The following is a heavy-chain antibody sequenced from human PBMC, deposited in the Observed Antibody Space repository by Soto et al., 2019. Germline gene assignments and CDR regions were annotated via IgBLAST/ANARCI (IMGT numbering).Heavy chain of an antibody. CDR3: ARVGPWVPYYYDSSPYTFENWFDP. J-gene: IGHJ5*02. Sequence: SETLSLTCAVSGYSISSGYYWGWLRQPPGKGLEWMGSIYHGGSTYYNPSLNSRVTLSIDMTNNHVSLILNSVTAADTAVYYCARVGPWVPYYYDSSPYTFENWFDPWGQGTLVTVSS. CDR2: IYHGGST. V-gene: IGHV4-38-2*01. D-gene: IGHD3-22*01. CDR1: GYSISSGYY.